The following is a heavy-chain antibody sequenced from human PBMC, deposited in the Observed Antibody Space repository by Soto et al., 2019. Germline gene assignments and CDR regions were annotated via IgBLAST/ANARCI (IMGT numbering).Heavy chain of an antibody. CDR2: ISGSGGAT. Sequence: EVQLLESGGDLVQPGGSLRLSCAASGFTFSSHAMSWLRQAPGKGLEWVSGISGSGGATYYADSVQGRFTISRDNSKNTLFLQMNSLGAEDTAVFYCAKEVGIAGADTRGDFDFWGQGTLVTVSS. J-gene: IGHJ4*02. CDR3: AKEVGIAGADTRGDFDF. V-gene: IGHV3-23*01. CDR1: GFTFSSHA. D-gene: IGHD6-13*01.